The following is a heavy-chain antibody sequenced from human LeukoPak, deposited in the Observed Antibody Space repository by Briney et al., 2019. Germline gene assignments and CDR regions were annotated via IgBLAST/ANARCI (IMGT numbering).Heavy chain of an antibody. J-gene: IGHJ4*02. V-gene: IGHV1-2*02. D-gene: IGHD6-13*01. CDR3: ARAKRISSSWYPSWGY. Sequence: ASVKVSCKASGYTFTGYYMHWVRQAPGQGLEWMGWINPNSGGTNYAQKFQGRVTMTRDTSISTAYMELSRLRSDDTAVYYCARAKRISSSWYPSWGYWGQGTLVTVSS. CDR2: INPNSGGT. CDR1: GYTFTGYY.